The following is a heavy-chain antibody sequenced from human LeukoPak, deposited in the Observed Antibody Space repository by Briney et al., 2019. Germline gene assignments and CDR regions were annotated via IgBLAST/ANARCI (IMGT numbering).Heavy chain of an antibody. CDR1: GGSVSGGSYY. CDR3: ARDCRLNCARQPGFDS. CDR2: ISSSSSPI. J-gene: IGHJ5*01. D-gene: IGHD1-1*01. Sequence: ETLSLTCTVSGGSVSGGSYYWSWIRQAPGKGLEWVSYISSSSSPINHADSVKGRFTISRDNAKNSLYLQMNSLRDEDTAVYYCARDCRLNCARQPGFDSWGQGTLVTVSS. V-gene: IGHV3-48*02.